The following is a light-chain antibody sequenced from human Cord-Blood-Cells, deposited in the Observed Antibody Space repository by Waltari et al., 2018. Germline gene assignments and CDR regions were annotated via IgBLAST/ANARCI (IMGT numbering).Light chain of an antibody. Sequence: QSALTQPASVSGSPGQSIPISCTGTSSDVGGYNYVSWYQQHPGNAPKLMIYEVSNRPSGVSNRFSGSKSGNTASLTISGLQAEDEADYYCSSYTSSSTLLYVFGTGTKVTVL. CDR3: SSYTSSSTLLYV. J-gene: IGLJ1*01. V-gene: IGLV2-14*01. CDR1: SSDVGGYNY. CDR2: EVS.